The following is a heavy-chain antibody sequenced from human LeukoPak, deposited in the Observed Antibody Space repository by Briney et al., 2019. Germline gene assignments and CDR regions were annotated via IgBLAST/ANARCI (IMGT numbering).Heavy chain of an antibody. V-gene: IGHV1-8*01. CDR3: ARSGFGSGISFDH. D-gene: IGHD3-10*01. J-gene: IGHJ5*02. CDR2: MNPDSGDT. CDR1: GYTFTSYD. Sequence: ASVKVSCKASGYTFTSYDINWVRQAPGQGPEWLGWMNPDSGDTGYVQKFQGRVTMTRDTSISTAYMELSSLRSEDTAVYYCARSGFGSGISFDHWGQGTLVTVSS.